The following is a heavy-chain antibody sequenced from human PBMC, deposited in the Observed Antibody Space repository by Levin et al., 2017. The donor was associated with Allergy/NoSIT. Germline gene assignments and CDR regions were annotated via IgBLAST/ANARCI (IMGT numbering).Heavy chain of an antibody. D-gene: IGHD2-2*01. V-gene: IGHV4-34*01. CDR2: INHSGST. CDR1: GGSFSGYY. CDR3: ARGSILDCGSTNCYVDLDY. J-gene: IGHJ4*02. Sequence: SETLSLTCAVYGGSFSGYYWSWIRQPPGKGLEWIGEINHSGSTYYSPSLKSRVTISVDTSKNQFSLKLSSVTAADTAVYYCARGSILDCGSTNCYVDLDYWGQGTLVTVSS.